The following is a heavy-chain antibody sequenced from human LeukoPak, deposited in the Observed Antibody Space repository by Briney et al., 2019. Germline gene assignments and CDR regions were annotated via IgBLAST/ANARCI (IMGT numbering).Heavy chain of an antibody. J-gene: IGHJ3*02. D-gene: IGHD7-27*01. V-gene: IGHV1-2*06. CDR2: INPNSGGT. CDR1: GYTFTGHY. Sequence: ASVKVSCKASGYTFTGHYMHWVRQAPGQGLEWMGRINPNSGGTNYAQKFQGRVTMTRDTSISTAYMELSRLRSDDTAVYYCASRGLGKAWVAFDIWGQGTMVTVSS. CDR3: ASRGLGKAWVAFDI.